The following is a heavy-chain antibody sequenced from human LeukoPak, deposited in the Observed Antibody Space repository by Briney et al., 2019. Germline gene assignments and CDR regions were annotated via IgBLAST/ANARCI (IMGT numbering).Heavy chain of an antibody. V-gene: IGHV1-69*13. Sequence: ASVKVSCKASGGTFSSYAISWVRQAPGQGLEWMGGIIPIFDTANYAQKFQGRVTITADESTSTAYMELSSLRSEDTAVYYCARDRRNYDFWSGYQTYYFDYWGQGTLVTVSS. CDR1: GGTFSSYA. D-gene: IGHD3-3*01. CDR2: IIPIFDTA. CDR3: ARDRRNYDFWSGYQTYYFDY. J-gene: IGHJ4*02.